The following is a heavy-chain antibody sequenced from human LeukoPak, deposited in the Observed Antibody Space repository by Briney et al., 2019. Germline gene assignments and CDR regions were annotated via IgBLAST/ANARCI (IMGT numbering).Heavy chain of an antibody. D-gene: IGHD4-23*01. CDR1: GGIYRITA. Sequence: GASVKVSCKVSGGIYRITAITWVRQAPGQGLEWMGGIIPMSTTANYAQKFQGRVTITRDDSTSTAYMEVSSLRSEDTALYYCATYGGNTAEYFQHWGQGTPVTVSS. J-gene: IGHJ1*01. V-gene: IGHV1-69*05. CDR3: ATYGGNTAEYFQH. CDR2: IIPMSTTA.